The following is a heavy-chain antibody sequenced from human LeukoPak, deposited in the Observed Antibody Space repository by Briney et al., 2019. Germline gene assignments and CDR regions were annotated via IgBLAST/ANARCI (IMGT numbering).Heavy chain of an antibody. D-gene: IGHD3-10*01. CDR3: ARVSRITMVRGVRGSWSEQGGY. Sequence: SETLSLTCTVSGGSISSYYWSWIRQPPGKGLEWIGYIYYSGSTNYNPSLKSRVTISVDTSKNQFSLKLSSVTAADTAVYYCARVSRITMVRGVRGSWSEQGGYWGQGTLVTVSS. V-gene: IGHV4-59*12. CDR1: GGSISSYY. CDR2: IYYSGST. J-gene: IGHJ4*02.